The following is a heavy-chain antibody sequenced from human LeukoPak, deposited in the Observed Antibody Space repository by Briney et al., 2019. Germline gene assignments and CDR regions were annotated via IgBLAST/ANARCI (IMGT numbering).Heavy chain of an antibody. Sequence: KVSCKASGGTFNSYAISWVRQAPGQGLEWMGGIIPIFGTANYAQKFQGRVTITADESTSTAYMELSSLRSEDTAVYYCARGGWGYGDYDLGSVYYYYMDVWGKGTTVTISS. V-gene: IGHV1-69*01. CDR2: IIPIFGTA. J-gene: IGHJ6*03. CDR1: GGTFNSYA. CDR3: ARGGWGYGDYDLGSVYYYYMDV. D-gene: IGHD4-17*01.